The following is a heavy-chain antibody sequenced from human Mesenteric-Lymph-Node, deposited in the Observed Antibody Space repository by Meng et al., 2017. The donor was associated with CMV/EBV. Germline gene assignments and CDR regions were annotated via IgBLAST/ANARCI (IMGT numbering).Heavy chain of an antibody. V-gene: IGHV1-2*02. J-gene: IGHJ4*02. D-gene: IGHD3-3*01. CDR2: FNPDSGGA. CDR1: GYTFTGYY. CDR3: ARDREVHVLRFLEYDN. Sequence: ASVKVSCKASGYTFTGYYMHWVRQAPGQGLEWVGWFNPDSGGAKYAQRFQGRVTMTGDTSINTAYMELSSLTFDDTAVYYCARDREVHVLRFLEYDNWGQGTLVTVSS.